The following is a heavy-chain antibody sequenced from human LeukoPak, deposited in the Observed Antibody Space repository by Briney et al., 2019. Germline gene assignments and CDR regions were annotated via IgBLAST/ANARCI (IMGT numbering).Heavy chain of an antibody. V-gene: IGHV3-23*01. CDR1: GFTFTNYA. CDR3: ARDPNGNYVGAFDFQR. Sequence: GGSLRLSCAASGFTFTNYAMTWVRQAPGKGLEWVSSISGAGTYYADSVKGRFTISRDNYKNTLYLQMNCLRADDTAVYYCARDPNGNYVGAFDFQRWGQGTLVIVSS. D-gene: IGHD1-7*01. CDR2: ISGAGT. J-gene: IGHJ1*01.